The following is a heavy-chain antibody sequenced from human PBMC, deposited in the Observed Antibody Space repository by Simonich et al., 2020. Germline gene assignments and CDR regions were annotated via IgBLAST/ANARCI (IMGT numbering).Heavy chain of an antibody. CDR3: ARELSKNGEAAAGYYFDY. Sequence: QVQLVESGGGVVQPGRSLRLSCAASGFTFSSYAMHWVRQAPGRGLEMVAINTYEGSNKNTADSVKGRFTISRDNSKNTLYLQMNSLRAEDTAVYYRARELSKNGEAAAGYYFDYWGQGTLVTVSS. CDR1: GFTFSSYA. V-gene: IGHV3-30*07. D-gene: IGHD6-13*01. CDR2: NTYEGSNK. J-gene: IGHJ4*02.